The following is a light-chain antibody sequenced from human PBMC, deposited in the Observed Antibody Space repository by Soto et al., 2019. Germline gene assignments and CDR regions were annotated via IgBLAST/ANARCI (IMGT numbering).Light chain of an antibody. CDR1: EGIFKY. CDR2: AAS. Sequence: DIQMTQSPSSLSASVGDRVTLTCRASEGIFKYVAWYQQKPGKVPELLIYAASTLQPGVPSRFSGSGSGTDFALTINRLQPEDVATYYCQFYHRAPFTFGPGTKVHV. J-gene: IGKJ3*01. V-gene: IGKV1-27*01. CDR3: QFYHRAPFT.